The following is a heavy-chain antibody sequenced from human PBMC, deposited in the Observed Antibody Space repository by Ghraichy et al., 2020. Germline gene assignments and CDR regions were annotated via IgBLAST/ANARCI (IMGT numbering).Heavy chain of an antibody. CDR2: IYSGGTT. Sequence: GGSLRLSCAASGFTVSSNLMSWVRQAPGKGLEWVSVIYSGGTTYYADSVKGRFTISRDNSKNTLYLQMNSLRAEDTAVYYCASGHGGYDSRRGIHYWGQGTLVTVSS. CDR1: GFTVSSNL. CDR3: ASGHGGYDSRRGIHY. V-gene: IGHV3-66*02. D-gene: IGHD5-12*01. J-gene: IGHJ4*02.